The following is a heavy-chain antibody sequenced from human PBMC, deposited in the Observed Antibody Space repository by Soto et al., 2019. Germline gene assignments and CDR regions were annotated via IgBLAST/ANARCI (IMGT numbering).Heavy chain of an antibody. CDR1: GYTFTSYG. CDR2: ISAYNGNT. CDR3: ARDGTMVRGVIITHNWFDP. D-gene: IGHD3-10*01. V-gene: IGHV1-18*01. Sequence: ASVKVSCKASGYTFTSYGISWVRQAPGQGLEWMGWISAYNGNTNYAQKLQGRATMTTDTSTSTAYMELRSLRSDDTAVYYCARDGTMVRGVIITHNWFDPWGQGTLVTVSS. J-gene: IGHJ5*02.